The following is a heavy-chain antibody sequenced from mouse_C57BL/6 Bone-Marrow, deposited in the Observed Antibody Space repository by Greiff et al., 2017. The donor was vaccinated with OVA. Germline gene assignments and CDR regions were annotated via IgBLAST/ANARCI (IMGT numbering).Heavy chain of an antibody. Sequence: EVQLQESGGGLVQPGESLKLSCESNEYEFPSHDMSWVRKTPEKRLELVAALTSDGGSTYYPDTMERRFIISRDTTKKTLYLQMSSLRSEDTALYYFARGLLTCYWYFDVWGTGTTVTVSS. D-gene: IGHD4-1*01. J-gene: IGHJ1*03. CDR3: ARGLLTCYWYFDV. V-gene: IGHV5-2*01. CDR1: EYEFPSHD. CDR2: LTSDGGST.